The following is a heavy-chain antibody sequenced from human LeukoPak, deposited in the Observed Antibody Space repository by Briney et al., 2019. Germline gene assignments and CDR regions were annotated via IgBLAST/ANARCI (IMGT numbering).Heavy chain of an antibody. J-gene: IGHJ4*02. V-gene: IGHV4-38-2*02. Sequence: SETLSLTCTVSGYSFSSGYYWGWIRQPPGKGLEWIGSIYHSGSTYYNPSLKSRVTISVDTSKNQFSLKLSSVTAADTAVYYCARHGANSGYYYVLGYWGQGTLVTVSS. CDR2: IYHSGST. CDR3: ARHGANSGYYYVLGY. CDR1: GYSFSSGYY. D-gene: IGHD3-22*01.